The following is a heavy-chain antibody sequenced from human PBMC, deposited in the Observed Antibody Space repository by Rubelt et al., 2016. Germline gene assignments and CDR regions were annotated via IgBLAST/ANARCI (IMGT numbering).Heavy chain of an antibody. CDR1: GFTFSSYG. Sequence: GFTFSSYGMHRVRQAPGKGLEWVAVIWYDGSNKFYADSVKGRFTISRDNSKNTLYLQMNSLRVEDTAVYYCARLTSENAFDIWGQGTMVTVSS. V-gene: IGHV3-33*01. CDR3: ARLTSENAFDI. CDR2: IWYDGSNK. J-gene: IGHJ3*02. D-gene: IGHD3-10*01.